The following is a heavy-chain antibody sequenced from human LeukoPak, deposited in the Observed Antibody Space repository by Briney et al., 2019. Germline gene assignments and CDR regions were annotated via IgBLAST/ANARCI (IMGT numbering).Heavy chain of an antibody. V-gene: IGHV3-48*04. J-gene: IGHJ4*01. CDR3: ATDLGWNDFPPDY. D-gene: IGHD1-1*01. CDR1: GFIFSNYH. CDR2: ITNSGTST. Sequence: GGSLRLSCAASGFIFSNYHMNWVRQAPGKGLECISYITNSGTSTSYADSVKGRFTISRDNAKNSLYLQMSSLRVEDTAVYYCATDLGWNDFPPDYWGQGILVAVSS.